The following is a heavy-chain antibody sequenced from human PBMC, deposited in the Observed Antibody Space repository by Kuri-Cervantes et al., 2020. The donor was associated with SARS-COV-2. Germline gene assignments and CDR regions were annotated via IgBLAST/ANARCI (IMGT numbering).Heavy chain of an antibody. Sequence: GGSLRLSCAASGFTFSSYWMSWVRQAPGQGLEWMGGIIPIFGTANYAQKFQGRVTITADESTSTAYMELSSLRSEDTAVYYCASLGDAGDLSPPFDYWGQGTLVTVSS. CDR2: IIPIFGTA. V-gene: IGHV1-69*01. D-gene: IGHD3-16*01. J-gene: IGHJ4*02. CDR3: ASLGDAGDLSPPFDY. CDR1: GFTFSSYW.